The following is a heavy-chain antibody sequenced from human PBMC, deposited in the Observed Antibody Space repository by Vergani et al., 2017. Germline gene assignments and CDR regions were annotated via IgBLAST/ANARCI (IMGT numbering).Heavy chain of an antibody. V-gene: IGHV4-34*01. CDR2: INHSGST. D-gene: IGHD4-17*01. CDR3: ARAPPYGDKGAYYYYGMDV. J-gene: IGHJ6*02. Sequence: QVQLQQWGAGLLKPSETLSLTCAVYGGSFSGYYWSWIRQPPGKGLEWIGEINHSGSTNYNPSLKSRVTISVDTSKNQFSLKLSSVTAADTAVYYCARAPPYGDKGAYYYYGMDVWGQGTTVTVSS. CDR1: GGSFSGYY.